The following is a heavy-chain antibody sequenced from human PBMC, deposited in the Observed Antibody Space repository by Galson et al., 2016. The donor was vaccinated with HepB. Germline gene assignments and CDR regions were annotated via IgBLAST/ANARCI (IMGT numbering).Heavy chain of an antibody. V-gene: IGHV4-31*03. CDR3: ATLATPDPHDAFDF. J-gene: IGHJ3*01. CDR2: IYYSGGT. CDR1: GASISSAAHY. Sequence: TLSLTCSVSGASISSAAHYWSWIRQHPGKGLEWIGFIYYSGGTYYNPSLKSRVSISLDMSQNQFSLSLSSVTAADSAVYYCATLATPDPHDAFDFWGQGTMVIVSS. D-gene: IGHD2-2*02.